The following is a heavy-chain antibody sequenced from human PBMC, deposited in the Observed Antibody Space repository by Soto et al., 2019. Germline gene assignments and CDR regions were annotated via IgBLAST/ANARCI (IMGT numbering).Heavy chain of an antibody. CDR1: GFTFSNAW. CDR2: IKSKTDGGTT. Sequence: EVQLVESGGGLVKPGGSLRLSCAASGFTFSNAWMNWVRQAPGKGLEWVARIKSKTDGGTTDYAAPVKGRFTISRDDSKTTLYLQMNSLKTEDTAVYYCTTDFNWIGEDTAFDIWGQGTMVTVSS. CDR3: TTDFNWIGEDTAFDI. V-gene: IGHV3-15*07. D-gene: IGHD3-10*01. J-gene: IGHJ3*02.